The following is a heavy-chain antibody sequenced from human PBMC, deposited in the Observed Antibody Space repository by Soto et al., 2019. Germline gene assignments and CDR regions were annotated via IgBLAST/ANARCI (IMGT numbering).Heavy chain of an antibody. V-gene: IGHV4-30-4*01. J-gene: IGHJ2*01. CDR1: GGSISGGVGGLYY. D-gene: IGHD4-17*01. Sequence: QLQLRESGPGLVKPSETLSLTCTVSGGSISGGVGGLYYWSWIRQPPGKGLEWVGYIYDSGSTYSNPALKRRVNISVDTSKNQFSLRLSSVTAADTAVYYCAREVIPLTTDWYFDLWGRGTLVTVSS. CDR3: AREVIPLTTDWYFDL. CDR2: IYDSGST.